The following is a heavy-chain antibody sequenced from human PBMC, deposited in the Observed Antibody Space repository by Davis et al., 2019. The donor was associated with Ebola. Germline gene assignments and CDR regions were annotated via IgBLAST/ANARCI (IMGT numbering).Heavy chain of an antibody. J-gene: IGHJ4*02. CDR3: ARDVGGRAGY. CDR1: GFTFSGSA. V-gene: IGHV3-48*04. Sequence: PGGSLRLSCAASGFTFSGSAMNWVRQAPGKALEWVAFITFDTSTIYYADSVRGRFTISRDNAKNTLFLQMNSLRADDTAVYYCARDVGGRAGYWGQGTLVTVSS. CDR2: ITFDTSTI.